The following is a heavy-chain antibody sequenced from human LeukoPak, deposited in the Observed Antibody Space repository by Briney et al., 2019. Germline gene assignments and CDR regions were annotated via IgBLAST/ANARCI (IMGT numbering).Heavy chain of an antibody. V-gene: IGHV3-23*01. CDR3: AKDLGITIFGVVISAQAFDI. D-gene: IGHD3-3*01. CDR2: ISGSGGST. CDR1: GFTFSSYA. Sequence: GGSLRLSCAASGFTFSSYAMSWVRQAPGKGLEWVSAISGSGGSTYYADSVKGRFTISRDNSKNTLYLQMNSLRAEDTAVYYCAKDLGITIFGVVISAQAFDIWGQGTMVTVSS. J-gene: IGHJ3*02.